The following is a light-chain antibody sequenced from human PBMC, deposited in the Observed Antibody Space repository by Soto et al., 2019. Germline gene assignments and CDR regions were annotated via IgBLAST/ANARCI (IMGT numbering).Light chain of an antibody. CDR3: QSSDASLRRV. CDR1: TSNIGAGYD. Sequence: QSVLPQPPSVSGAPGQRVTLPCTGNTSNIGAGYDVHWYQHLPGTAPKLLIFANTNRPSGVPDRFSGSKSGTSASLVITGLRADDEADYYCQSSDASLRRVFGGGTKLTVL. V-gene: IGLV1-40*01. J-gene: IGLJ3*02. CDR2: ANT.